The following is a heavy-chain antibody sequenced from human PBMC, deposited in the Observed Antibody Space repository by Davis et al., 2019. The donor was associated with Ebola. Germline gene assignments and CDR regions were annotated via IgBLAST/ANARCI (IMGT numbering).Heavy chain of an antibody. D-gene: IGHD4-23*01. CDR2: ISAYNGNT. V-gene: IGHV1-18*01. CDR3: ARDHGGNHRGGYYYYYGMDV. CDR1: GGTFSSYA. J-gene: IGHJ6*02. Sequence: ASVKVSCKASGGTFSSYAISWVRQAPGQGLEWMGWISAYNGNTNYAQKLQGRVTMTTDTSTSTAYMELRSLRSDDTAVYYCARDHGGNHRGGYYYYYGMDVWGQGTTVTVSS.